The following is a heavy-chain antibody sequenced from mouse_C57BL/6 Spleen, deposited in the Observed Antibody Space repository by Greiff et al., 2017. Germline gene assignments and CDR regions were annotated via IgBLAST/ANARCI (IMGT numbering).Heavy chain of an antibody. CDR3: ARGRTSYYFDY. Sequence: QVQLQQSGPGLVQPSQSLSITCTVSGFSLTSYGVHWVRQSPGKGLEWLGVIWSGGSTDYNAAFISSLSISKDNSTSQVFFKMNSLQADDTAIYYCARGRTSYYFDYWGQGTTLTVSS. CDR2: IWSGGST. CDR1: GFSLTSYG. V-gene: IGHV2-2*01. J-gene: IGHJ2*01.